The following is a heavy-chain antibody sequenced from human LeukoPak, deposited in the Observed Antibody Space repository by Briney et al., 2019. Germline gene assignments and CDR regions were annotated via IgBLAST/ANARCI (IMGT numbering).Heavy chain of an antibody. CDR1: GGSFSGYY. D-gene: IGHD3-22*01. V-gene: IGHV4-34*01. Sequence: PSETLSLTCAVYGGSFSGYYWSWIRQPPGKGPEWIGEINHSGSTNYNPSLKSRVTISVDTSKNQFSLKLSSVTAADTAVYYCARGLDYYDSSGPYWYFDLWGRGTLVTVSS. CDR2: INHSGST. J-gene: IGHJ2*01. CDR3: ARGLDYYDSSGPYWYFDL.